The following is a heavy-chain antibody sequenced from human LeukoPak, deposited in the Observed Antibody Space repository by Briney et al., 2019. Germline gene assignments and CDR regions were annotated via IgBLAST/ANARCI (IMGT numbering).Heavy chain of an antibody. CDR3: AKMVHTEQWLVPFDY. CDR2: ISGSGGST. CDR1: GFTFSNFA. V-gene: IGHV3-23*01. J-gene: IGHJ4*02. Sequence: PGGSLRLSCAASGFTFSNFAMNWVRQAPGKGLEWVSTISGSGGSTYYADSVKGRFTISRDNSKNTLYLQMNSRRAEDTAVYYCAKMVHTEQWLVPFDYWGQGTLVTVSS. D-gene: IGHD6-19*01.